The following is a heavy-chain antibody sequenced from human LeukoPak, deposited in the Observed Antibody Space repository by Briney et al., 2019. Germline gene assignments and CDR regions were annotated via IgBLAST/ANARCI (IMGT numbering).Heavy chain of an antibody. CDR1: GGIFSTSA. J-gene: IGHJ4*02. CDR2: IVPLFGTT. Sequence: ASVKVSCKGSGGIFSTSAINWVRQAPGQGPEWMGRIVPLFGTTEYAQKFQGRVTMTTDTSTSTAQMELRSLRSDDTAVYYCARDPRLEPWDYWGQGTLVTVSS. V-gene: IGHV1-69*05. CDR3: ARDPRLEPWDY. D-gene: IGHD1-1*01.